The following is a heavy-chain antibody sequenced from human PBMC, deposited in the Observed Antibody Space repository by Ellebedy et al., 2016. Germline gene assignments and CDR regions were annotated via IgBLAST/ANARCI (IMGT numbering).Heavy chain of an antibody. CDR1: GFTFNTYW. V-gene: IGHV3-74*01. CDR3: LRISGGD. Sequence: GGSLRLSCAASGFTFNTYWMHWVRQVPGKGLEWVSNIKSDGSVCFSADSLPFLFYSSRDNAKNTLYLQMNSLRVEDTATYYCLRISGGDWGQGTLVTVSS. CDR2: IKSDGSVC. D-gene: IGHD3-16*01. J-gene: IGHJ4*02.